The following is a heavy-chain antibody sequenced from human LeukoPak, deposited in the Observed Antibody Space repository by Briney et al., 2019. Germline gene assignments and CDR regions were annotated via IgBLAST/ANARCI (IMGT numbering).Heavy chain of an antibody. CDR2: IYYSGST. D-gene: IGHD3-10*01. CDR1: SGSISSSSYY. J-gene: IGHJ4*02. Sequence: SETLSLTCTVSSGSISSSSYYWGWIRQPPGKGLEWIGSIYYSGSTYYNPSLKSRVTMSVDTSKSQFSLSLSSVTSADTAVYYCAKAAKYYFGSDTYYYFDYWGQGILVTVSS. CDR3: AKAAKYYFGSDTYYYFDY. V-gene: IGHV4-39*07.